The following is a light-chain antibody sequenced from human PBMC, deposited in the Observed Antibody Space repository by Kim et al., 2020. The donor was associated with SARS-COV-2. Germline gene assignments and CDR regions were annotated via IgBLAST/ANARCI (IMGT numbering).Light chain of an antibody. CDR1: QSISSN. V-gene: IGKV1-39*01. Sequence: DIQMTQSPSSLSASVGDRVTITCRPSQSISSNLNWYHQKPGKAPQLLIYAASSLQSGVPSRFSGSGSGTDFTLTISSLQPEDFATYYCQQSYRTPYTFGQGTKLEIK. J-gene: IGKJ2*01. CDR2: AAS. CDR3: QQSYRTPYT.